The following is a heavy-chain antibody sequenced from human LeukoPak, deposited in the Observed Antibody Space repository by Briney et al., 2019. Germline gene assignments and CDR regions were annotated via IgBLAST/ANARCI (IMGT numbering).Heavy chain of an antibody. V-gene: IGHV4-59*01. CDR3: ARCIAVEGGYYYGMDV. D-gene: IGHD6-19*01. CDR1: GGSISSNY. Sequence: SETLSLTCTVSGGSISSNYWSWIRQPPGKGLEWIGYIYYSGSTNYNPSLKSRVTISVDTSKNQFSLKLSSVTAADTAVYYWARCIAVEGGYYYGMDVWGQGTTVTVSS. J-gene: IGHJ6*02. CDR2: IYYSGST.